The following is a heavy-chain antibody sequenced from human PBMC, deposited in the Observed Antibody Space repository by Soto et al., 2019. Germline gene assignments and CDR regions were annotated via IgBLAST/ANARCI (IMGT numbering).Heavy chain of an antibody. Sequence: QVQLQQWGSGLLKPSETLSLTCAVYGGSLSGYYWSWIRQSPGKGLEWIGQINHSGSANYHPSLSSRVPFLLRTAGNEVSRELRSVTAAATSFYYCARASSHYASGRYEGGYYYFDYWGQGTLVTVSS. CDR2: INHSGSA. D-gene: IGHD3-10*01. V-gene: IGHV4-34*01. CDR1: GGSLSGYY. J-gene: IGHJ4*02. CDR3: ARASSHYASGRYEGGYYYFDY.